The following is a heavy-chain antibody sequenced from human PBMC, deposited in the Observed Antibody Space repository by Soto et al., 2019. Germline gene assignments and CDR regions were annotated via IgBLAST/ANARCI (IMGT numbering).Heavy chain of an antibody. CDR1: GGTFSSYT. D-gene: IGHD2-2*01. CDR3: ARDYPISCSSTSCPPPAEYFQH. V-gene: IGHV1-69*04. CDR2: IIPILGIA. J-gene: IGHJ1*01. Sequence: GASVKVSCKASGGTFSSYTISWVRQAPGQGLEWMGRIIPILGIANYAQKFQGRVTITADKSTSTAYMELSSLRSEDTAVYYCARDYPISCSSTSCPPPAEYFQHWGQRTLVTVSS.